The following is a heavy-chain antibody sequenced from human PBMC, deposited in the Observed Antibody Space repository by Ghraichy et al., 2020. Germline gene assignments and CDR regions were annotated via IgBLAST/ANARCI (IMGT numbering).Heavy chain of an antibody. CDR2: LGSSGTRT. CDR1: GFTFSGFS. J-gene: IGHJ4*02. V-gene: IGHV3-23*05. D-gene: IGHD1-1*01. Sequence: LSLTCAASGFTFSGFSMSWVRQAPGKGLEWVSALGSSGTRTHYADSVTGRFTISRDTSKNTLYLQMHSLRVEDTAVYYCAKFTAATTGFDSWGQGTLVTVSS. CDR3: AKFTAATTGFDS.